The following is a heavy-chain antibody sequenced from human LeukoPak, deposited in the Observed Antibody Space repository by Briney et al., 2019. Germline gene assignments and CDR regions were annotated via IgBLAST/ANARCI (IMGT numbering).Heavy chain of an antibody. D-gene: IGHD3-22*01. J-gene: IGHJ4*02. Sequence: SETLSLTCTVSGDSISNYFWSWIRQPAGKGLGWIGRIYTSGSTDYNPSLKSRVTMSVDTSKNQFSLKVWSVTAADTAVYYCARESKSYDGSGFYHDSWGQGTLVTVSS. CDR3: ARESKSYDGSGFYHDS. V-gene: IGHV4-4*07. CDR2: IYTSGST. CDR1: GDSISNYF.